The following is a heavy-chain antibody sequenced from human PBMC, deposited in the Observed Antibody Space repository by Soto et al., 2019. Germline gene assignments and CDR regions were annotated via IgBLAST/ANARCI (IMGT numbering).Heavy chain of an antibody. D-gene: IGHD3-3*01. J-gene: IGHJ4*01. Sequence: PSLTCAVSGASFSGTYWSWIRQAPGKGLEWIGYAYHSGTTVYNPSLKSRVSISVDTSKKRVSLRLNSVTAADTAVYYCAVWSALTQYYFDSWGHGPLVTVSS. CDR3: AVWSALTQYYFDS. CDR2: AYHSGTT. V-gene: IGHV4-59*13. CDR1: GASFSGTY.